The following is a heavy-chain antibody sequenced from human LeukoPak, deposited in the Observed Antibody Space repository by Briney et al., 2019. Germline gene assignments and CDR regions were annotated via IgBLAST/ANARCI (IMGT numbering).Heavy chain of an antibody. CDR3: ASLPRGLTGGYMDV. Sequence: GGSLRLSCAASGFTFSSYSMNWVRQAPGKGLEWVSSISSSSSYIYYADSVKGRFTISRDNAKNSLYLQMSSLRAEDTAVYYCASLPRGLTGGYMDVWGKGTTVTVSS. CDR1: GFTFSSYS. CDR2: ISSSSSYI. J-gene: IGHJ6*03. D-gene: IGHD2-8*02. V-gene: IGHV3-21*01.